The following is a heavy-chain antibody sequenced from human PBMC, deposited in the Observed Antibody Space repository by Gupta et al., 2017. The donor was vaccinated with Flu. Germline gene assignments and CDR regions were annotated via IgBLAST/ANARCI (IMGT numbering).Heavy chain of an antibody. D-gene: IGHD4-4*01. Sequence: LSNYWRDGVRQTPGKGLVWISRINTDGSTTNYADSVKDRFTISRDNAKNTLYLQMNSLRVEDTAVYYCARVPYSGYSTFDPWGQGTLVTVSS. V-gene: IGHV3-74*01. CDR2: INTDGSTT. CDR1: LSNYW. J-gene: IGHJ5*02. CDR3: ARVPYSGYSTFDP.